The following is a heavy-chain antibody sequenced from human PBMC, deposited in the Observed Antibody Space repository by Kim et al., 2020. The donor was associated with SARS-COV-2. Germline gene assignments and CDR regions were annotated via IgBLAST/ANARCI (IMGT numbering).Heavy chain of an antibody. Sequence: ASVKVSCKASGYTFTGYYMHWVRQAPGQGLEWMGWINPNSGGTNYAQKFQGRVTMTRDTSISTAYMELSRLRSDDTAVYYCARGEYSSGWSMVYWGQGTLVTVSS. D-gene: IGHD6-19*01. J-gene: IGHJ4*02. V-gene: IGHV1-2*02. CDR1: GYTFTGYY. CDR3: ARGEYSSGWSMVY. CDR2: INPNSGGT.